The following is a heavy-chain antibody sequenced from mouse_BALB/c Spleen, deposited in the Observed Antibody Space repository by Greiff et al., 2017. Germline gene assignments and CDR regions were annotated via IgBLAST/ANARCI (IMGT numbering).Heavy chain of an antibody. CDR1: GFNIKDTY. J-gene: IGHJ4*01. V-gene: IGHV14-3*02. CDR3: ARRGGYDGAMDY. D-gene: IGHD2-2*01. Sequence: EVQLQQSGAELVKPGASVKLSCAASGFNIKDTYMHWVKQRPEQGLEWIGRIDPANGNTKYDPKFQGKATITADTSSNTAYLQLSSLTSEDTAVYYCARRGGYDGAMDYWGQGTSVTVSS. CDR2: IDPANGNT.